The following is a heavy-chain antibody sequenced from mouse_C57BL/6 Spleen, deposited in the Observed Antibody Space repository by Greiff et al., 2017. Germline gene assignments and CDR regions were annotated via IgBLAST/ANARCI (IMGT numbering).Heavy chain of an antibody. Sequence: VQLQQPGAELVRPGSSVMLSCKASGYTFTSYWMHWVKQRPIQGLEWIGNIDPSDSETHYNQKFKDKATLSVDKSSSTAYMQLSSLTSEVSAVYYCARGGYGNYAWVAYWGQGTRVTVSA. D-gene: IGHD2-1*01. CDR3: ARGGYGNYAWVAY. J-gene: IGHJ3*01. V-gene: IGHV1-52*01. CDR2: IDPSDSET. CDR1: GYTFTSYW.